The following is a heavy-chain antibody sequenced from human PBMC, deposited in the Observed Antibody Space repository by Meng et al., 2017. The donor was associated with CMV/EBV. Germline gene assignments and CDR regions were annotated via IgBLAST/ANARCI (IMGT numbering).Heavy chain of an antibody. Sequence: GGSLRLSCAASGFTFSSYAMHWVRQAPGRGLEYVSAISINGVTTYYADSVKGRFTIYRDNSKYTLYLQMGSLRAEDMDMYYCARLGISDAFDIWGQGTMVTVSS. CDR1: GFTFSSYA. V-gene: IGHV3-64*02. CDR3: ARLGISDAFDI. CDR2: ISINGVTT. D-gene: IGHD3-16*01. J-gene: IGHJ3*02.